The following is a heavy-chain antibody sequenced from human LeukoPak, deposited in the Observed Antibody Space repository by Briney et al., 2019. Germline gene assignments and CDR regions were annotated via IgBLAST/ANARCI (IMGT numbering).Heavy chain of an antibody. V-gene: IGHV3-23*01. CDR2: ISGSGSNT. CDR1: GFTFSSYA. CDR3: AKHGSPGPIFYNGMDV. D-gene: IGHD3-3*02. J-gene: IGHJ6*02. Sequence: GGSLRLSCAASGFTFSSYAMSWVRQAPGKGLEWVSSISGSGSNTYHTDPVKGRCTISRDNSKNTLYLEMNSLRVEDTAIYYCAKHGSPGPIFYNGMDVWGQGTTVTVSS.